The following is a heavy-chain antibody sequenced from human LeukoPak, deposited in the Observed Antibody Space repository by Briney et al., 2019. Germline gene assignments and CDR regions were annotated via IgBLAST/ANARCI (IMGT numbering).Heavy chain of an antibody. D-gene: IGHD6-19*01. CDR2: IYYSGST. Sequence: PSETLSLTCTASGGSISSYYWSWIRQPPGKGLEWIGYIYYSGSTNYNPSLKSRVTISVDTSKNQFSLKLSSVTAADTAVYYCARERSGWYYYFDYWGQGTLVTVSS. CDR1: GGSISSYY. J-gene: IGHJ4*02. CDR3: ARERSGWYYYFDY. V-gene: IGHV4-59*01.